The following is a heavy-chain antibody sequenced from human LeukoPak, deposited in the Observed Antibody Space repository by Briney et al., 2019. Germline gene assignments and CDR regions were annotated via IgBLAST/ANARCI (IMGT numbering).Heavy chain of an antibody. V-gene: IGHV1-46*01. CDR3: ARGGFYYDSSGGFDY. D-gene: IGHD3-22*01. Sequence: VASVKVSCKASGSTFTSYYMHWVRQAPGQGLEWMGIINPSGGSTSYAQKFQGRVTMTRDMSTSTVYMELSSLRSEDTAVYYCARGGFYYDSSGGFDYWGQGTLVTVSS. CDR1: GSTFTSYY. J-gene: IGHJ4*02. CDR2: INPSGGST.